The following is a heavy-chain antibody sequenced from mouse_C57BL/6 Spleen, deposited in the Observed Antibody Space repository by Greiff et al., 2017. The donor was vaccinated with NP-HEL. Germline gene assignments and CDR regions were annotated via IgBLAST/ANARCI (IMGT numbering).Heavy chain of an antibody. Sequence: VQLQQSGPELVKPGASVKISCKASGYAFSSSWMNWVKQRPGKGLEWIGRIYPGDGDTNYNGKFKGKATLTADKSSSTAYMQLSSLTSEDSAVYFCARELNPYYVDYWGQGTTLTVSS. CDR2: IYPGDGDT. CDR3: ARELNPYYVDY. CDR1: GYAFSSSW. V-gene: IGHV1-82*01. J-gene: IGHJ2*01.